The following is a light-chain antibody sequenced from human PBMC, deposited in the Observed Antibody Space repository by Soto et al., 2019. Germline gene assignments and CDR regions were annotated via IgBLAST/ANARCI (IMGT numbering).Light chain of an antibody. V-gene: IGKV1-33*01. CDR1: QDIGNY. J-gene: IGKJ4*01. CDR3: QQYDNLVT. Sequence: DIQMTHSPSSLSASVGSRFNITGQASQDIGNYLNWYQQKHGKAPKLLIYDASNLDTGVPSRFSGSGSGADFTFTIRRLKPEDIATYHCQQYDNLVTFGGGTKV. CDR2: DAS.